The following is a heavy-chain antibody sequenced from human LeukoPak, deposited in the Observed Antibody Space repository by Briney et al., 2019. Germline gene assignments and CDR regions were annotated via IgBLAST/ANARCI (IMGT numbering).Heavy chain of an antibody. J-gene: IGHJ4*02. CDR3: AKVGHYSRSWDFDY. D-gene: IGHD6-13*01. CDR1: GFTFSSYG. Sequence: GGSLRLSCAASGFTFSSYGMHWVRQAPGRGLEWVAFIRYDGSNKYYADSVKGRFTISRDNSKNTLYLQMNSLRDEDTAVYYCAKVGHYSRSWDFDYWGQGTMVTVSS. V-gene: IGHV3-30*02. CDR2: IRYDGSNK.